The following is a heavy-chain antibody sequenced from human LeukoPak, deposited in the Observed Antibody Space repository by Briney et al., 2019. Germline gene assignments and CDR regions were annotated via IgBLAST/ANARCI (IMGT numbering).Heavy chain of an antibody. CDR2: ISGIGGST. D-gene: IGHD3-22*01. J-gene: IGHJ4*02. CDR1: GFTFSSYA. Sequence: PGGSLRLSCAASGFTFSSYAMSWVRQAPGKGLEWVSAISGIGGSTYYADSVKGRFTISRDNSKNTLYLQMNSLRAEDTAVYYCATEEAYYYDSSGYYYTRYWGQGTLVTVSS. CDR3: ATEEAYYYDSSGYYYTRY. V-gene: IGHV3-23*01.